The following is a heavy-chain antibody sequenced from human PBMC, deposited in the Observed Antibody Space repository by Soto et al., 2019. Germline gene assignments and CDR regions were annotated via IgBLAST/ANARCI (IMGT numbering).Heavy chain of an antibody. V-gene: IGHV3-21*01. CDR1: GFTFSSYS. D-gene: IGHD6-6*01. CDR2: ISSSSSYI. CDR3: ARGYSSSSVGYFQH. Sequence: EVQLVESGGGLVKPGGSLRLSCAASGFTFSSYSMNWVRQAPGKGLEWVSSISSSSSYIYYADSVKGRFTISRDNAKKSLYLQMNSLRAEDTAVYYCARGYSSSSVGYFQHWGQGTLVTVSS. J-gene: IGHJ1*01.